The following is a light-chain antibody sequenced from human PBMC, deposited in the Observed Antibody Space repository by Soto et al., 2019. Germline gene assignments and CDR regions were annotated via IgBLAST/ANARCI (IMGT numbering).Light chain of an antibody. CDR2: AAS. Sequence: DIEMTQSPSSVSASVGDRVTITCRASQDINNDLAWFQQKPGKPPKSLIYAASTLQSGVPSKFSGSASGTDFTLTISSLQPEDFATYYCQQYKTYPLTFGPGTKVDLK. CDR3: QQYKTYPLT. V-gene: IGKV1-16*02. CDR1: QDINND. J-gene: IGKJ3*01.